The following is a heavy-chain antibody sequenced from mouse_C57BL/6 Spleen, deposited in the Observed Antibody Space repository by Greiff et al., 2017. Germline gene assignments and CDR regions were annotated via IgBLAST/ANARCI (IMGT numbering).Heavy chain of an antibody. J-gene: IGHJ2*01. CDR1: GFSLTSYA. Sequence: VQLQQSGPGLVAPSQCLSITCTVSGFSLTSYAISWVRQPPGKGLEWLGIIWTGGGTNYNSALKSRLSISKYNSKSQVFLKMNSLQTDDTARYYSARNSSDGNYGGFFDFWGQGTTLTVSS. D-gene: IGHD2-1*01. V-gene: IGHV2-9-1*01. CDR2: IWTGGGT. CDR3: ARNSSDGNYGGFFDF.